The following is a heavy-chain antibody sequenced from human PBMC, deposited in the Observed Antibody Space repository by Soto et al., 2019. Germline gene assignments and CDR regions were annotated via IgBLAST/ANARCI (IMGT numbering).Heavy chain of an antibody. Sequence: EVQLVESGGGLEQPGGSLRLSCAASGFTFSSYWMHWVRQAPGKGLVWVARINGGGSSTSYADSVKGRFTISRDNAKNKLYLHVNALRAGDRDVHYCATGWGCDPPPLFVSWGQGTLVTRSS. D-gene: IGHD2-21*02. CDR2: INGGGSST. CDR3: ATGWGCDPPPLFVS. J-gene: IGHJ4*02. CDR1: GFTFSSYW. V-gene: IGHV3-74*01.